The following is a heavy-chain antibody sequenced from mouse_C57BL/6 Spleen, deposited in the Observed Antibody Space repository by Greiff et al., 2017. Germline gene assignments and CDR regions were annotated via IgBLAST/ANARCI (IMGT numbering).Heavy chain of an antibody. D-gene: IGHD1-1*01. Sequence: EVQLVESGEGLVKPGGSLELSCAASGFTFSSYAMSWVRQTPGKRLEWVAYISSGGDYIYYADTVKGRFTISRDNARNTLYLQMSSLKSEDTAMYYCTRDHYGSSLPHWYFDVWGTGTTVTVSS. CDR2: ISSGGDYI. CDR1: GFTFSSYA. CDR3: TRDHYGSSLPHWYFDV. J-gene: IGHJ1*03. V-gene: IGHV5-9-1*02.